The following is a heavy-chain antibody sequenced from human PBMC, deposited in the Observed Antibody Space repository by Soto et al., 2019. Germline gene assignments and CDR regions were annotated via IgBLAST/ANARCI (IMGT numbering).Heavy chain of an antibody. Sequence: QVQLVESGGGVVQPGRSLRLSCAGSGFTFSSYGMHLVRQAPGKGLEWVAVIWYDGSNKYYADSVKGRFTISRDNSKNTLYMQMNSLRAEDTAVYYCARQDAYDFWSGGPLALAYWGQGTLVTVSS. CDR3: ARQDAYDFWSGGPLALAY. J-gene: IGHJ4*02. V-gene: IGHV3-33*01. CDR1: GFTFSSYG. D-gene: IGHD3-3*01. CDR2: IWYDGSNK.